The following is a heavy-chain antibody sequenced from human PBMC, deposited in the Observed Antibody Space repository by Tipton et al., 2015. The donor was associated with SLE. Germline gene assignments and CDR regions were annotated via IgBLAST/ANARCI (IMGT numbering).Heavy chain of an antibody. J-gene: IGHJ6*02. V-gene: IGHV1-18*01. CDR2: ISAYNGNT. CDR3: ASEMGATTRNYYYYYGMDV. CDR1: GYTFTSYG. Sequence: QLVQSGAEVKKPGASVKVSCKASGYTFTSYGISWVRQAPGQGLEWMGWISAYNGNTNYAQKLQGRVTMTTDTSTSTAYMELRSLRSDGTAVYYCASEMGATTRNYYYYYGMDVWGQGTTVTVSS. D-gene: IGHD1-26*01.